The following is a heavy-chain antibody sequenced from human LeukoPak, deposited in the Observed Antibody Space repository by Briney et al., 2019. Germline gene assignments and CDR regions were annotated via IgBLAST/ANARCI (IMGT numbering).Heavy chain of an antibody. Sequence: GGSLRLSCAASGFTFSSYAMSWVRQAPGKGLEWVSAISGSGGSTYYADSVKGRFTISRDSSKNTLFLHMSTLRAEDTAIYYCAKDRTVGASYRYFDLWGRGTLVTVSS. V-gene: IGHV3-23*01. CDR2: ISGSGGST. CDR1: GFTFSSYA. CDR3: AKDRTVGASYRYFDL. D-gene: IGHD1-26*01. J-gene: IGHJ2*01.